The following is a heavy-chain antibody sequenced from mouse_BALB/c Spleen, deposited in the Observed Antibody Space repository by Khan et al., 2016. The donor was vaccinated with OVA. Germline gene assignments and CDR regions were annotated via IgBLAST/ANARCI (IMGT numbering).Heavy chain of an antibody. CDR3: ARQPYYHYYLMDY. CDR1: GFSLTNYG. Sequence: QVQLQESGPGLVAPSQSLSITCTISGFSLTNYGVHWVRQPPGKGLEWLVVIWSDGTTNYDSALKSRPTISKDNSKSQVFLKMDSLQTDDTAMYYCARQPYYHYYLMDYWGQGTSVTVSS. CDR2: IWSDGTT. V-gene: IGHV2-6-1*01. D-gene: IGHD2-10*01. J-gene: IGHJ4*01.